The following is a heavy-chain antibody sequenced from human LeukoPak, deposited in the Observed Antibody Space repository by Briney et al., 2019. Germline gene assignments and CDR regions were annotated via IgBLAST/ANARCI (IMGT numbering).Heavy chain of an antibody. V-gene: IGHV1-18*01. Sequence: ASVKVSYMASGYTYTSYGISWVRQAPGQGLEWMGWISAYNGNTNYAQKLQGRVTMTTDTSTSTAYMELSSLRSEDTAVYYCARAPHSGGYSGYDNAFDIWGQGTMFTVSS. CDR1: GYTYTSYG. CDR2: ISAYNGNT. J-gene: IGHJ3*02. CDR3: ARAPHSGGYSGYDNAFDI. D-gene: IGHD5-12*01.